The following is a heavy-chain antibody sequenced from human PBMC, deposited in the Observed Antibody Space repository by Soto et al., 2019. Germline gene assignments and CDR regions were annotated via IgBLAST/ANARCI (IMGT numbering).Heavy chain of an antibody. CDR3: DRSRGVGYGDFEC. D-gene: IGHD4-17*01. V-gene: IGHV3-33*01. CDR2: IWNDGNNK. J-gene: IGHJ4*02. CDR1: GFTFSSYG. Sequence: QVQLVESGGGVVQPGESLRLSCAASGFTFSSYGMHWVRQAPGKGLEWVAVIWNDGNNKYYADSVKGRFTISRDNTKNTLYLQKSSLGAEETAVYSCDRSRGVGYGDFECWGQGTLVTVSS.